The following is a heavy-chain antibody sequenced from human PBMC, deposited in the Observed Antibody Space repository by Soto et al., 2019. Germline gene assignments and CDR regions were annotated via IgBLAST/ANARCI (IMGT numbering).Heavy chain of an antibody. CDR3: ARDSGILLFGEFYGMDV. CDR2: ISAYNGNT. J-gene: IGHJ6*02. Sequence: ASVKVSCKASGYTFTSYGISWVRQAPGQGLEWMGWISAYNGNTNYAQKIQGRVTMTTDTSTSTAYMELRSLRSDDTAVYYCARDSGILLFGEFYGMDVWGQGTTVTVSS. V-gene: IGHV1-18*01. CDR1: GYTFTSYG. D-gene: IGHD3-10*01.